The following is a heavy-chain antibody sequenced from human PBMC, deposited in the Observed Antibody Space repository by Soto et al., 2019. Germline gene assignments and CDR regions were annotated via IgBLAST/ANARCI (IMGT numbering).Heavy chain of an antibody. Sequence: GGSLRLSCAASGFTFSCYSMNWVRQAPGKGLEWVSYISSSSSTIYYADSVKGRFTISRDNAKNSLYLQMNSLRAEDTAVYYCAREGHLLLRGYYYYGMDVWGQGTTVTVSS. CDR1: GFTFSCYS. V-gene: IGHV3-48*01. J-gene: IGHJ6*02. D-gene: IGHD3-22*01. CDR2: ISSSSSTI. CDR3: AREGHLLLRGYYYYGMDV.